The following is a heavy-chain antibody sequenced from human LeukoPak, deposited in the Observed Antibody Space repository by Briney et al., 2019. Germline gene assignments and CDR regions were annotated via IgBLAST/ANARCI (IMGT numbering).Heavy chain of an antibody. CDR1: GGSISSSNW. CDR3: ARFGPEYDYVWGSYRTYFDY. CDR2: IYHSGST. Sequence: SETLSLTCAVSGGSISSSNWWSWVRQPPGKGLEWIGEIYHSGSTNYNPSPKSRVTISVDKSKNQFSLKLSSVTAADTAVYYCARFGPEYDYVWGSYRTYFDYWGQGTLVTVSS. D-gene: IGHD3-16*02. V-gene: IGHV4-4*02. J-gene: IGHJ4*02.